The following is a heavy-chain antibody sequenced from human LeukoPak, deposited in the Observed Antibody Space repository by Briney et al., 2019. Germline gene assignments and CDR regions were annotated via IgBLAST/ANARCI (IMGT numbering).Heavy chain of an antibody. D-gene: IGHD5-12*01. Sequence: GRSLRLSCAASGFTFSSYGMHWVRQAPGKGLEWVAVIWYDGSNKYYADSVKGRFTISRDNSKNTLYLQMNSLRAEDTAVYYCASARALYGYSGYDEPYFDYWGQGTLVTVSS. CDR1: GFTFSSYG. V-gene: IGHV3-33*01. J-gene: IGHJ4*02. CDR3: ASARALYGYSGYDEPYFDY. CDR2: IWYDGSNK.